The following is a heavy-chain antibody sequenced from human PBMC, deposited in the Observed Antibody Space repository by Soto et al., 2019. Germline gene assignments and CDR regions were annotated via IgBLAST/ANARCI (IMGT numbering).Heavy chain of an antibody. CDR3: ARVSGYCSGGSCYYYYYGMDV. D-gene: IGHD2-15*01. CDR1: GYTFTSYG. J-gene: IGHJ6*02. Sequence: ASVKVSCKASGYTFTSYGISWVRQAPGQGLEWMGWISAYNGNTNYAQKLQGRVTMTTDTSTSTAYMELRSLRSDDTAVYYCARVSGYCSGGSCYYYYYGMDVWGQGXTVTVSS. CDR2: ISAYNGNT. V-gene: IGHV1-18*01.